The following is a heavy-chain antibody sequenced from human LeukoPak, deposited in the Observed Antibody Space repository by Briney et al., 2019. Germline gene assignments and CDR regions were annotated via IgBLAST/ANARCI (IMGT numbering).Heavy chain of an antibody. CDR1: GYSFTNFW. D-gene: IGHD3-16*01. Sequence: GESLQISCKGSGYSFTNFWIGWVRQTPGKGLEWMGVISPGDSGIRYSPSFQGQVTISVDKSISTAYLQWSSLKASDSAMYYCAAGGASAPWGQGTLVTVSS. J-gene: IGHJ5*02. CDR3: AAGGASAP. CDR2: ISPGDSGI. V-gene: IGHV5-51*01.